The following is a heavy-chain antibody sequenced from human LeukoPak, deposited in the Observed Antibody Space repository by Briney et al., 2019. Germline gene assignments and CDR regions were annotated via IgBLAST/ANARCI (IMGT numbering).Heavy chain of an antibody. J-gene: IGHJ4*02. CDR2: IYYSGST. Sequence: PSETLSLTCTVSSGSICIGSYYWGWIRQPPGKGLEWIGTIYYSGSTYYNPSLKSRVTISVDTSKNQFSLKLSSVTAADTAVYYCASGLGPFDYWGQGTLVTVSS. CDR3: ASGLGPFDY. CDR1: SGSICIGSYY. D-gene: IGHD3/OR15-3a*01. V-gene: IGHV4-39*01.